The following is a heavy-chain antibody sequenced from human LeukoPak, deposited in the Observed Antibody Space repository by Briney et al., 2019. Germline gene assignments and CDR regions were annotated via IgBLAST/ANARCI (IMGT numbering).Heavy chain of an antibody. Sequence: GGSLRLPCAASGFNFNSYWMSWVRQAPGKGLECVANIKQDGSEIYFVDSVKGRFTISRDNAKSSLYLQMNSLRGEDTAVYYCARARYGSGGYFFDFWGQGTLVTVSS. CDR1: GFNFNSYW. V-gene: IGHV3-7*04. D-gene: IGHD3-10*01. CDR3: ARARYGSGGYFFDF. J-gene: IGHJ4*02. CDR2: IKQDGSEI.